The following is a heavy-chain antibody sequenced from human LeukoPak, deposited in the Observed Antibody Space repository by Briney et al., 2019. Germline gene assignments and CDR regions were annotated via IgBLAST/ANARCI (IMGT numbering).Heavy chain of an antibody. CDR3: AREEGGDGYNYY. Sequence: GGSLRLSCVASGFTFSSYAMNWVRQAPGKGLEWVSGTSGSAGTTDHADSVRGRFTISRDNAKNSLYLQMNSLRAEDTAVYYCAREEGGDGYNYYWGQGTLVTVSS. CDR2: TSGSAGTT. J-gene: IGHJ4*02. D-gene: IGHD5-24*01. CDR1: GFTFSSYA. V-gene: IGHV3-23*01.